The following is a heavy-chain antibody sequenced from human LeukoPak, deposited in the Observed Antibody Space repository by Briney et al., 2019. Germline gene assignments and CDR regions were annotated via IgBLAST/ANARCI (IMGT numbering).Heavy chain of an antibody. CDR1: GFTFSAYV. V-gene: IGHV3-30*04. CDR3: VRGGFYGSVSDNWFDP. J-gene: IGHJ5*02. D-gene: IGHD3-10*01. CDR2: ISYDGSNK. Sequence: GRSLRLSCAASGFTFSAYVMYWVRQAPGKGLEWVTVISYDGSNKDYADSVKGRFTISRDNSKNMLYLQVNSLRVEDTAVYFCVRGGFYGSVSDNWFDPWGQGTLVTVSS.